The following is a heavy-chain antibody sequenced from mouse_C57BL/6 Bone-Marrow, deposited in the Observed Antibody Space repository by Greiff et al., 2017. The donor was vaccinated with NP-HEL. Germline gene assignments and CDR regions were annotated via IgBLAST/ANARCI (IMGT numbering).Heavy chain of an antibody. CDR2: ISNGGGST. J-gene: IGHJ1*03. CDR3: ARRPYGSSYWYFDV. CDR1: GFTFSDYY. V-gene: IGHV5-12*01. Sequence: EVHLVESGGGLVQPGGSLKLSCAASGFTFSDYYMYWVRQTPEKRLEWVAYISNGGGSTYYPDTVKGRFTISRDNAKNTLYLQMSRLKSEDTAMYYCARRPYGSSYWYFDVWGTGTTVTVSS. D-gene: IGHD1-1*01.